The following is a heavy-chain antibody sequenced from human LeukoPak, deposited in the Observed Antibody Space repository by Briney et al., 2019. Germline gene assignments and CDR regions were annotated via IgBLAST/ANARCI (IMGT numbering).Heavy chain of an antibody. CDR1: GFTFNNYG. V-gene: IGHV3-33*01. D-gene: IGHD3-22*01. Sequence: GRSLRLSCAASGFTFNNYGMHWVRQAPGKGLEWVAAIWYDGSNKYYADSVKGRFTISRDNSKNTLYLQMNSLRAEDTALYYCARGQEYYYDSSAYSKFDYWGQGTLVTVSS. J-gene: IGHJ4*02. CDR3: ARGQEYYYDSSAYSKFDY. CDR2: IWYDGSNK.